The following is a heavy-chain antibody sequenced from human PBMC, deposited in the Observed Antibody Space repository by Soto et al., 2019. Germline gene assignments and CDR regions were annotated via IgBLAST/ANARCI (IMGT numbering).Heavy chain of an antibody. J-gene: IGHJ4*02. D-gene: IGHD3-10*01. CDR2: IKTKPNSYAT. V-gene: IGHV3-73*01. CDR1: GFSFSGSN. Sequence: EVPLVESGGGLVQPGGSLKLSCAASGFSFSGSNIPWVRHASEKGLEWIGRIKTKPNSYATQYAESVKGRFTISSDDVKNTAYLQRNSLKTEDTAVYYWFGRNSQTQVVDYRGQGTLVTVSS. CDR3: FGRNSQTQVVDY.